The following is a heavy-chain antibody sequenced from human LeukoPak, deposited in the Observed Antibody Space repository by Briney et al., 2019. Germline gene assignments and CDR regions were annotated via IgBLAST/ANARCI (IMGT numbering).Heavy chain of an antibody. Sequence: PGGSLRLSCAASGFTVSSNYMSWVRQAPGKGLEWVSVIYSGGSTYYADSVKGRFTISRDNSKNTLYLQMNSLRAEDTAVYYCARDPPGYCSGGSCYWGQGTLVTVSS. CDR1: GFTVSSNY. CDR3: ARDPPGYCSGGSCY. CDR2: IYSGGST. J-gene: IGHJ4*02. D-gene: IGHD2-15*01. V-gene: IGHV3-66*01.